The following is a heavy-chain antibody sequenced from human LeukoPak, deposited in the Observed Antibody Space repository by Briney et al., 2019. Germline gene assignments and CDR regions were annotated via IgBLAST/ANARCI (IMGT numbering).Heavy chain of an antibody. J-gene: IGHJ4*02. CDR1: GYTFTSYG. CDR3: ARDLLQYFDWLTMAGY. CDR2: ISAYNGNT. V-gene: IGHV1-18*01. Sequence: ASVKVSCKASGYTFTSYGISWVRQAPGQGLEWMGWISAYNGNTKYAQRLQGRVTMTTNTSTTTAYVELRSLRSDDTAVYYCARDLLQYFDWLTMAGYWGQGTLVSVSS. D-gene: IGHD3-9*01.